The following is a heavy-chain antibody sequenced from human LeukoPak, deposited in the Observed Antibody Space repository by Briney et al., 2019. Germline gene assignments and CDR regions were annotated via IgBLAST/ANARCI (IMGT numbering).Heavy chain of an antibody. D-gene: IGHD5-12*01. CDR3: AKTRGGVVATTSDY. V-gene: IGHV3-23*01. CDR2: ISGSGGST. CDR1: GFIFSSYG. J-gene: IGHJ4*02. Sequence: GGSLRLSCAASGFIFSSYGMSWVRQAPGKGLEWVSVISGSGGSTYYADSVKGQFTISRDNSKNTLYLQMNSLRVEDTAVYYCAKTRGGVVATTSDYWGQGTLVTVSS.